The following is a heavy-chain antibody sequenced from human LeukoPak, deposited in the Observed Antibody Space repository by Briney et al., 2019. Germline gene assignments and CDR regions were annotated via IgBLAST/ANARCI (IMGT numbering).Heavy chain of an antibody. CDR1: GYTFTSYD. CDR2: MNPNSGNT. J-gene: IGHJ4*02. D-gene: IGHD5-18*01. V-gene: IGHV1-8*01. CDR3: ARVRGYPPSYFDY. Sequence: VASVKVSCKASGYTFTSYDFNWVRQATGQGLEWMGWMNPNSGNTGYSQKFQGRVTMTRNTSISTAYMELNSLRSEDTAVYYCARVRGYPPSYFDYWGQGTLVTVSS.